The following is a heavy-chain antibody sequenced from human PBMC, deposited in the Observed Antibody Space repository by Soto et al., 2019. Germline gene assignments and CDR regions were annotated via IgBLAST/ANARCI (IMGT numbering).Heavy chain of an antibody. Sequence: TSETLSLTCTVSGGSISSYYWSWIRQPPGKGLEWIGYIYYSGSTNYNPSLKSRVTISVDTSKNQFSLKLSSVTAADTAVYYCARIQDQYSSSWKTFDPWGQGTLVTVSS. CDR2: IYYSGST. V-gene: IGHV4-59*01. CDR3: ARIQDQYSSSWKTFDP. D-gene: IGHD6-13*01. J-gene: IGHJ5*02. CDR1: GGSISSYY.